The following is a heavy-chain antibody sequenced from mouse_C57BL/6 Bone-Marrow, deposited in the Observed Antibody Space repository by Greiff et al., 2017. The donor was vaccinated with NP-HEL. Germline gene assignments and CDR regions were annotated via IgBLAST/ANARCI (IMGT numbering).Heavy chain of an antibody. CDR3: ARGVTTLYYYAMDY. CDR2: INPYNGGT. Sequence: VQLQQSGPVLVKPGASVKMSCKASGYTFTDYYMNWVKQSHGKSLEWIGVINPYNGGTSYNQKFKGKATLTVEKSSSTAYMELNSLTSEDSAVYYCARGVTTLYYYAMDYWGQGTSVTVSS. CDR1: GYTFTDYY. J-gene: IGHJ4*01. D-gene: IGHD2-1*01. V-gene: IGHV1-19*01.